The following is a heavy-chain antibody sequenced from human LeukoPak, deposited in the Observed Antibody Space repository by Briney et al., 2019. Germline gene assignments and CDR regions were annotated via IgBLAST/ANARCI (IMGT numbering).Heavy chain of an antibody. CDR2: INPSGGST. CDR1: GYTFTSYY. D-gene: IGHD6-6*01. V-gene: IGHV1-46*01. Sequence: GASVKVSCKASGYTFTSYYMHWVRQAPGQGLEWMGIINPSGGSTSYAQKFQGRVTMTRDMSTSTVYMELSSLRSEDTAVYYCARTQSIAARQAGFDYWGQGTLVTVSS. J-gene: IGHJ4*02. CDR3: ARTQSIAARQAGFDY.